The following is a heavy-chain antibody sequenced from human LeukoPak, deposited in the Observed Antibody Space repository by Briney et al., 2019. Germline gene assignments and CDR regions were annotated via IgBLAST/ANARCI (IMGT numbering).Heavy chain of an antibody. CDR1: GFTFDDYA. CDR3: AKDLFASGWGLFDY. V-gene: IGHV3-9*01. CDR2: IRWCSCSI. J-gene: IGHJ4*02. Sequence: HAGGSLRLSCAASGFTFDDYAMHWVRQAPGKGLEGVSGIRWCSCSIGYAGSVKGRFTISRDHAKNSLYLQMNSLRAEDTALYYCAKDLFASGWGLFDYWGQGTLVTVSS. D-gene: IGHD6-19*01.